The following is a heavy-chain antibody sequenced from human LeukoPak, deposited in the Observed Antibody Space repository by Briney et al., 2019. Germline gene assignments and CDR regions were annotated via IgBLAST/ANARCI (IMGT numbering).Heavy chain of an antibody. CDR1: GFSFKSYA. D-gene: IGHD6-13*01. Sequence: GGSLRLSCAASGFSFKSYAMNWVRQAPGKGLEWVSSISESGDSTHYADSVKGRFTISRDNSLNTLYLQMNSLKTEDTAVYYCTRESSSWYMETFDIWGQGTMVTVSS. CDR2: ISESGDST. J-gene: IGHJ3*02. CDR3: TRESSSWYMETFDI. V-gene: IGHV3-23*01.